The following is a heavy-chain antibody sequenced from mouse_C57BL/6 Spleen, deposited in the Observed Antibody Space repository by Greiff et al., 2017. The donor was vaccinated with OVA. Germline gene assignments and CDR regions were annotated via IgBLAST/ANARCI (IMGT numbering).Heavy chain of an antibody. CDR1: GYTFTSYW. D-gene: IGHD2-3*01. J-gene: IGHJ4*01. V-gene: IGHV1-74*01. CDR2: IHPSDSDT. CDR3: AIDGRWPRGYAMDY. Sequence: QVQLQQPGAELVKPGASVKVSCKASGYTFTSYWMHWVKQRPGQGLEWIGRIHPSDSDTNYNQKFKGKATLTVEKSSSTAYMQLSSLTSEASAVYYCAIDGRWPRGYAMDYWGQGTSVTVSS.